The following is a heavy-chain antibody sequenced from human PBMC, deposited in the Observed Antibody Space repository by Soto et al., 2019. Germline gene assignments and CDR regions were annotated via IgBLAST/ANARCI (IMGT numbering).Heavy chain of an antibody. J-gene: IGHJ4*01. D-gene: IGHD6-6*01. CDR3: ARGEQLVHFDS. CDR2: INPNGGGT. Sequence: ASVKVSCKASGYIFPDYYVHWVRPAPGEGLEWMGRINPNGGGTNYAQKFEGWVTMTTDTSISTAYMELSRLNFDDTAVYYCARGEQLVHFDSWGQGTLVTVSS. CDR1: GYIFPDYY. V-gene: IGHV1-2*04.